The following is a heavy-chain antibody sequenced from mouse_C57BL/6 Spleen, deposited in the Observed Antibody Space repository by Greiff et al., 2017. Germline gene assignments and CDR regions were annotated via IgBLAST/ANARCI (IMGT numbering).Heavy chain of an antibody. CDR3: ASPPTAGAPFAH. Sequence: EVQLQESGGGLVQPGGSLSLSCAASGFTFTDYYMSWVRQPPGKALEWLGFIRNKANGYTTEYSASVKGRFTISRDNSQSILYLQMNALRAEDSASYYCASPPTAGAPFAHGGQETGVSVCA. J-gene: IGHJ3*01. D-gene: IGHD3-2*01. CDR2: IRNKANGYTT. CDR1: GFTFTDYY. V-gene: IGHV7-3*01.